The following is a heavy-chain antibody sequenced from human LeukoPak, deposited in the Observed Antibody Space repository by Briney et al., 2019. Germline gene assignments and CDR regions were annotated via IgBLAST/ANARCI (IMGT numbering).Heavy chain of an antibody. CDR3: ARGGGLDV. V-gene: IGHV3-7*03. CDR2: INHNGNVN. CDR1: GFTFSNAW. Sequence: RPGGSLRLSCAASGFTFSNAWMSWVRQAPGKGLEWVASINHNGNVNYYVDSVKGRFTISRDNAKNSLYLQMSNLRAEDTAVYFCARGGGLDVWGQGATVTVSS. J-gene: IGHJ6*02. D-gene: IGHD3-16*01.